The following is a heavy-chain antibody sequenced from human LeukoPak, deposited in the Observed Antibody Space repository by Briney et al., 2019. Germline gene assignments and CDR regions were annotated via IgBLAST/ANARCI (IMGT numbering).Heavy chain of an antibody. CDR3: ARVGVAAAGTDY. CDR1: GYTFTGYY. CDR2: INPNSGGT. D-gene: IGHD6-13*01. Sequence: ASVKVSCKASGYTFTGYYMHWVRQAPGQGPEWMGWINPNSGGTNYAQKFQGRVTMTRDTSISTAYMELSRLRSDDTAVYYCARVGVAAAGTDYWGQGTLVTVSS. V-gene: IGHV1-2*02. J-gene: IGHJ4*02.